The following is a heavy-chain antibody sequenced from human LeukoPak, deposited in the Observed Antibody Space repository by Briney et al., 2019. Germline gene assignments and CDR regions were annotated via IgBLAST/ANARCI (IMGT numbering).Heavy chain of an antibody. V-gene: IGHV2-5*01. J-gene: IGHJ5*01. CDR3: AHRRTASGWSDFFDS. D-gene: IGHD6-19*01. CDR1: GFSVTTSGVS. Sequence: SDPTLVKPTQTLTLTCTFSGFSVTTSGVSVGWIRQPPGKALEWLAVIYWNDNKYYNPSLNNRVTVTKDTSKNQVVLTLTNMDPVDTATYYCAHRRTASGWSDFFDSWGQGTLVTVSS. CDR2: IYWNDNK.